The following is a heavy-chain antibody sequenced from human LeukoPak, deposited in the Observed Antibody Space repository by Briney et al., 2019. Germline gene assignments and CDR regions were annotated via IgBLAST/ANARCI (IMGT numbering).Heavy chain of an antibody. CDR1: GGSISGSDYY. J-gene: IGHJ3*01. CDR3: ATIRPKVAAASP. Sequence: SETLSLTCTVSGGSISGSDYYWGWIRQPPGKGLEWIGSIYSSGSTYYNPSLKSRVTISVDTSKNHFSLQLSSVTAADTAVYYCATIRPKVAAASPWGPGTMVTVSS. V-gene: IGHV4-39*02. CDR2: IYSSGST. D-gene: IGHD2-15*01.